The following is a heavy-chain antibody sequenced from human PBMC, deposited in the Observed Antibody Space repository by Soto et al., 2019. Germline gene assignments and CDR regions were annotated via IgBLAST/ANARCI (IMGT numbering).Heavy chain of an antibody. V-gene: IGHV3-30*18. CDR3: AKAGAGTAMAYYYYYGMDV. CDR1: GFSFSISG. J-gene: IGHJ6*02. Sequence: GCSTRLSCAACGFSFSISGMPWVRQAPGKGLEWVAVISYDGSNKYYADSVKGRFTISRDNSKNTLYLQMNSLRAEDTAVYYCAKAGAGTAMAYYYYYGMDVWGQGTTVTVSS. D-gene: IGHD5-18*01. CDR2: ISYDGSNK.